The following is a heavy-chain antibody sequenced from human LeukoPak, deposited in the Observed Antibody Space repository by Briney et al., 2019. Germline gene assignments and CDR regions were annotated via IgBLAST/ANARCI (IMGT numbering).Heavy chain of an antibody. CDR2: ISSSSSYI. CDR1: GFTFSSYS. V-gene: IGHV3-21*01. Sequence: GGSLRLSCAASGFTFSSYSMNWVRQAPGKGLEWVSSISSSSSYIYYADSVKGRFTISRDNAKNSPYLQMNSLRAEDTAVYYCARGQRGYSYGYLYWGQGTLATVSS. J-gene: IGHJ4*02. D-gene: IGHD5-18*01. CDR3: ARGQRGYSYGYLY.